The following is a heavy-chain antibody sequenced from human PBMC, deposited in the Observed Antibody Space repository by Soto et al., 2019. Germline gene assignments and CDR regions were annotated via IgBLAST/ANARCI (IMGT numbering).Heavy chain of an antibody. CDR2: IYYSGST. D-gene: IGHD5-18*01. CDR1: GGSISSYY. V-gene: IGHV4-59*01. Sequence: SETLSLTCTVSGGSISSYYWSWIRQPPGKGLEWIGYIYYSGSTNYNPSLKSRVTISVDTSKNQFSLKLSSVTAADTAVYYCARGARSAIAYNWFDPWGQGTLVTVSS. J-gene: IGHJ5*02. CDR3: ARGARSAIAYNWFDP.